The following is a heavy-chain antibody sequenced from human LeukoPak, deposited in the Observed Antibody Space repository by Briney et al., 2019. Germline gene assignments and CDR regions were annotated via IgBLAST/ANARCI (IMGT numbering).Heavy chain of an antibody. V-gene: IGHV4-34*01. CDR1: GGSFSDYY. CDR2: INQSETT. Sequence: PSETLSLPCAVYGGSFSDYYWNWIRQPPGKGLEWIGEINQSETTNYNPSLKSRLTISLDTSKNHFSLKLTSATAADTALYYSAGGATPGVFWGQGILVTVSA. D-gene: IGHD3-10*01. CDR3: AGGATPGVF. J-gene: IGHJ4*02.